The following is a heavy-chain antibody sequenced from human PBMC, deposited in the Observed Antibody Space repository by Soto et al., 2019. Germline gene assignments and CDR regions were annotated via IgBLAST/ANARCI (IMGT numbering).Heavy chain of an antibody. CDR3: AKDYGYCISTSCYEMGY. CDR1: GFTFSSFC. D-gene: IGHD2-2*01. Sequence: GGSLRLSCASSGFTFSSFCMHWVRQAPGKGLEWVAVISYDGSNKYYADSVKGRFTISRDNSKNTLYLQMNSLRAEDTAVYYCAKDYGYCISTSCYEMGYWGQGT. V-gene: IGHV3-30*18. J-gene: IGHJ4*02. CDR2: ISYDGSNK.